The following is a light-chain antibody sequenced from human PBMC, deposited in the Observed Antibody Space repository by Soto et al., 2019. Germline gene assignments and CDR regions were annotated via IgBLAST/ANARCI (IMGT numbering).Light chain of an antibody. CDR3: SSYTSTRIVV. CDR1: SSDVGGYNY. V-gene: IGLV2-14*01. CDR2: DVS. Sequence: QSVLTQPACVSGSPGQSITISCTGTSSDVGGYNYVSWYQQHPGKAPKLMIYDVSNRPSGVSNRFSGSKSGNTASLTISGLQAEDEADYYCSSYTSTRIVVFGGGTKLTVL. J-gene: IGLJ2*01.